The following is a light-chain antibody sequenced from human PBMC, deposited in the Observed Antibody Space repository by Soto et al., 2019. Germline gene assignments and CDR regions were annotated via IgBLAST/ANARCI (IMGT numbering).Light chain of an antibody. CDR3: SSYTSSSTHV. Sequence: QSVLTQPASVSGSPGQSITISCTGTSSDVGAYHFVSWYQQHPGKVPKLMSFDVSSRPSGVSDRFYGSKYGNTAPLTISGLQAEDEGDYYCSSYTSSSTHVFGSGTKVTVL. J-gene: IGLJ1*01. CDR2: DVS. V-gene: IGLV2-14*03. CDR1: SSDVGAYHF.